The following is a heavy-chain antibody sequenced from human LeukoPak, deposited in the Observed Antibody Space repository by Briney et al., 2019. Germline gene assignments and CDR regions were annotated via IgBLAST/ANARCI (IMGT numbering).Heavy chain of an antibody. V-gene: IGHV3-11*06. J-gene: IGHJ4*02. Sequence: GGDLRLSCTASAFTFTDYYMNWFRQAPGKGLEWVSYISRSPSSTNYAHSVKGRFTISRDNAKNSLYLQMDSLRAEDTAVYYCARGGRIAVAGSDYWGQGTLVTVSS. CDR3: ARGGRIAVAGSDY. D-gene: IGHD6-19*01. CDR1: AFTFTDYY. CDR2: ISRSPSST.